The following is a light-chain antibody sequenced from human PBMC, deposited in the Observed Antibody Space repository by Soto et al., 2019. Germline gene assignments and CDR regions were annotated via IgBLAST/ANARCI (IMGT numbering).Light chain of an antibody. CDR2: GAS. J-gene: IGKJ1*01. Sequence: EILMTQSPVTLSVSPGERATLSCRASQSVSSNLAWYQHKPGQAPRLLIYGASTRATGIPDRFSGSGSGTDFTLTVSRLEPEDFAVYYCQQYGASPETFGQGTKVDI. V-gene: IGKV3-20*01. CDR3: QQYGASPET. CDR1: QSVSSN.